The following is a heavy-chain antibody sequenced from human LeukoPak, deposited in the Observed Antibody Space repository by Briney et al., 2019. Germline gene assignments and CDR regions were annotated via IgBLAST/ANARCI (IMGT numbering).Heavy chain of an antibody. CDR1: GFTFSSYG. D-gene: IGHD6-13*01. J-gene: IGHJ4*02. V-gene: IGHV3-30*02. CDR2: IRYDGSNK. Sequence: GGSLRLPCAASGFTFSSYGMHWVRQAPGKGLEWVAFIRYDGSNKYYADSVKGRFTISRDNSKNTLYLQMNSLRAEDTAVYYCAKGLIAAPTDFDYWGQGTLVTVSS. CDR3: AKGLIAAPTDFDY.